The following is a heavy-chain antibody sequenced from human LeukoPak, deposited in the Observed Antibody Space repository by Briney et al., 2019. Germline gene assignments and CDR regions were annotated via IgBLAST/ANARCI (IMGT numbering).Heavy chain of an antibody. Sequence: GASVKVSCKASGDTFTGYYMHWVRQAPGQGLEWMGWINPNSGGTNYAQKFQGRVTMTRDTSISTAYMELSRLRSDDTAVYYCARDLSGSYHHYNNISLYYWGQGTLVTVSS. J-gene: IGHJ4*02. D-gene: IGHD1-26*01. CDR2: INPNSGGT. CDR1: GDTFTGYY. V-gene: IGHV1-2*02. CDR3: ARDLSGSYHHYNNISLYY.